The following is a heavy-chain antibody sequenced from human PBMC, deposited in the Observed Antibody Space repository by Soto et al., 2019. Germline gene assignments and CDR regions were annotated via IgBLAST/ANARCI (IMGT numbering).Heavy chain of an antibody. Sequence: VRLSESGGDLVQTEGSLRLSCAASGFSFSTSAMNWVRQAPGKGPEWISLISGSSDVAYYAESVTGRFTSSRDNSKNTLYLQMKRLRVEDTAIYYCAKYSGDFPVYNGLNVWGQGTTVIVSS. V-gene: IGHV3-23*01. CDR2: ISGSSDVA. J-gene: IGHJ6*02. D-gene: IGHD1-26*01. CDR1: GFSFSTSA. CDR3: AKYSGDFPVYNGLNV.